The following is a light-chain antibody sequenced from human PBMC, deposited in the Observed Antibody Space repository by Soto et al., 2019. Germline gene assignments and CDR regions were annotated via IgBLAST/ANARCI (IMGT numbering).Light chain of an antibody. CDR3: SSFTRDATLI. Sequence: QSALTQPASVSGSPGQSITISCMGSTGDIGTYKYVSWYQQRPGKAPKLMIYEVINRPSGISNRFSGSKSGNTASLTISDLQPEDDADYYCSSFTRDATLIFGGGTKVTVL. J-gene: IGLJ2*01. CDR1: TGDIGTYKY. CDR2: EVI. V-gene: IGLV2-14*01.